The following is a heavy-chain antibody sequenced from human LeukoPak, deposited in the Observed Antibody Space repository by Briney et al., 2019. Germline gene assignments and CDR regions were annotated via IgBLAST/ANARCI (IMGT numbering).Heavy chain of an antibody. CDR1: GGSISSYY. D-gene: IGHD1-14*01. CDR3: ARHTELGGDFDY. Sequence: PSETLSLTCTVSGGSISSYYWSWIQQPPGKGLEWIGYIYYSGSTNSNPSLKSRVTISADTSKNQVSLKLSSVTAADTAVYYCARHTELGGDFDYWGQGTLVTVSS. V-gene: IGHV4-59*08. CDR2: IYYSGST. J-gene: IGHJ4*02.